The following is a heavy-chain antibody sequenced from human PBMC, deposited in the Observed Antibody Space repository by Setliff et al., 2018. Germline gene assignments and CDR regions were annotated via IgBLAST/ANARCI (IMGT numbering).Heavy chain of an antibody. CDR3: TRDTNIVVVPPHRTAFDI. CDR1: GFTLGTYW. CDR2: VNSDETTT. J-gene: IGHJ3*02. D-gene: IGHD2-2*01. Sequence: LSLTCAASGFTLGTYWMHWVRQVPGKGLVWVSRVNSDETTTTYADSVKGRFTISRDNSKNTLYLQMNSLRAEDTAVYYCTRDTNIVVVPPHRTAFDIWGQGTMVTVSS. V-gene: IGHV3-74*01.